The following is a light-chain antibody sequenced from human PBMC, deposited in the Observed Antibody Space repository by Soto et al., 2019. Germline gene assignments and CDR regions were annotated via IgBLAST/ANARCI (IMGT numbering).Light chain of an antibody. J-gene: IGKJ3*01. CDR2: AGS. Sequence: EIVMTQSPLSLPVTPGEPASISCKSSQSLLHSNGYNYLDWYLQKPGQSPQLLIYAGSNRSSGVPDRFSGSGSCKDFTLKISRVEAEDVAVYYCMQALQAPFTFGPGTKVDIK. V-gene: IGKV2-28*01. CDR1: QSLLHSNGYNY. CDR3: MQALQAPFT.